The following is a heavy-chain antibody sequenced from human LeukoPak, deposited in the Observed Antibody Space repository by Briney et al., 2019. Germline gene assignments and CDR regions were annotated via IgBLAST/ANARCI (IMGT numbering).Heavy chain of an antibody. CDR3: ARGMGDNSGWPFDY. V-gene: IGHV3-53*01. D-gene: IGHD6-19*01. Sequence: GGSLRLSCAASGFAVSSHYMSWVRQAPGKGLEWVSVIYSGGSTFYADSVKGRFSISRDNSKNTLYLQMNSLRAEDTAVYYCARGMGDNSGWPFDYWGQGSLVTVSS. CDR1: GFAVSSHY. J-gene: IGHJ4*02. CDR2: IYSGGST.